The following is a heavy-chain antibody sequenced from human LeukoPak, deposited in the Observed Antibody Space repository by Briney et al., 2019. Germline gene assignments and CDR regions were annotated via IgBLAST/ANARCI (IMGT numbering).Heavy chain of an antibody. V-gene: IGHV1-2*02. D-gene: IGHD5-12*01. CDR1: GYTFIGYY. J-gene: IGHJ4*02. CDR3: ARAYTGFEAFDY. CDR2: INPNSGGT. Sequence: ASVKVSCKASGYTFIGYYIHWVRQAPGQGLEWLGWINPNSGGTNYAQKFQGRVTMTRGTSISTAYMDLTRLASDDTAVYFCARAYTGFEAFDYWGQGTLVTVSS.